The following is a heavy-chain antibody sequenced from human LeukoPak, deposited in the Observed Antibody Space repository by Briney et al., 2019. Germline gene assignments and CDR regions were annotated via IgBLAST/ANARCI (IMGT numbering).Heavy chain of an antibody. CDR1: GFTFSNAW. CDR2: IKSRTDGRTT. V-gene: IGHV3-15*01. Sequence: PGGSLRLSCAASGFTFSNAWMSWVRQAPGKGLEWVGRIKSRTDGRTTDYAAPVKGRFTISRDDSKNTLYLQMNSLKTEDTAVYYCTRHSGSYYWGQGTLVTVSS. D-gene: IGHD1-26*01. J-gene: IGHJ4*02. CDR3: TRHSGSYY.